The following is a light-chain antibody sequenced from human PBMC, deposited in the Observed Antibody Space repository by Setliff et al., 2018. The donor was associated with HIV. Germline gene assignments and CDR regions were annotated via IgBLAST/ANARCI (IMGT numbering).Light chain of an antibody. V-gene: IGLV2-14*03. CDR3: NSFTGSSTYV. J-gene: IGLJ1*01. CDR1: SSDVGGYNY. CDR2: DVN. Sequence: QSALAQPASVSGSPGQSITISCTGTSSDVGGYNYVSWYQQHPGKAPKLMIYDVNNRPSGVSNRFSGSKSGNTASLTISGLQAEDEADYYCNSFTGSSTYVFGTGTKVTVL.